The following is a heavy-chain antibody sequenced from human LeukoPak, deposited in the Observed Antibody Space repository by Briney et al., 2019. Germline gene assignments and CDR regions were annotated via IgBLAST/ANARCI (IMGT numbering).Heavy chain of an antibody. CDR2: ISYSGST. Sequence: SETLSLTCTVSGASISPLYWGWIRQAPGKGLEFIGYISYSGSTNFNPSLKSRFTLSVDTSKSQISFKLTSVNAADTAVYYCARGGVAVKYYFDFWGQGTLVTASS. CDR1: GASISPLY. J-gene: IGHJ4*02. CDR3: ARGGVAVKYYFDF. V-gene: IGHV4-59*11. D-gene: IGHD3-10*01.